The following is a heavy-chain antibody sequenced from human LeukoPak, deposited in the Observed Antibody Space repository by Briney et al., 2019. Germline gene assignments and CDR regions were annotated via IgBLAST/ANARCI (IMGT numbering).Heavy chain of an antibody. V-gene: IGHV4-39*07. Sequence: KPSETLSLTCTVSGGSISSSSYYWGWIRQPPGKGLEWIGSIYYSGSTNYNPSLKSRVTISVDTSKNQFSLKLSSVTAADTAVYYCARGGYNYPYYFDYWGQGTLVTVSS. D-gene: IGHD5-24*01. CDR1: GGSISSSSYY. CDR2: IYYSGST. J-gene: IGHJ4*02. CDR3: ARGGYNYPYYFDY.